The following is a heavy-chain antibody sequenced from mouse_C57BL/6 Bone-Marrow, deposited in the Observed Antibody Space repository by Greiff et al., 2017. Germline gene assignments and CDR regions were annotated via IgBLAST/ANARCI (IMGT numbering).Heavy chain of an antibody. J-gene: IGHJ2*01. CDR3: ARRDYGLYFDY. CDR2: IDPSDSYT. Sequence: QVQLQQPGAELVKPGASVKLSCKASGYTFTSYWMQWVKQRPGQGLEWIGEIDPSDSYTNYNQKFKGKATLTVDTSSSTAYMQLSSLTSEDSAVYYCARRDYGLYFDYWGQGTTLTVSP. D-gene: IGHD1-1*01. CDR1: GYTFTSYW. V-gene: IGHV1-50*01.